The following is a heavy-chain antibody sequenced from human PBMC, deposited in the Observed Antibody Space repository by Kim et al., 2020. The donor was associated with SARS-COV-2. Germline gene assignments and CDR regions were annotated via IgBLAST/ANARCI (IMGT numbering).Heavy chain of an antibody. Sequence: SLKGRFTSSKDHSKTALYLEMTRLRAEDTAVYYCAKDSEYSSSSGTFDPWGQGTLVTVSS. J-gene: IGHJ5*02. V-gene: IGHV3-33*06. CDR3: AKDSEYSSSSGTFDP. D-gene: IGHD6-6*01.